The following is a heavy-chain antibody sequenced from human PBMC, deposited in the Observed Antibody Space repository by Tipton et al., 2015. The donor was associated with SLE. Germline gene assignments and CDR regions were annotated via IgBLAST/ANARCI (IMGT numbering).Heavy chain of an antibody. V-gene: IGHV4-34*01. D-gene: IGHD2-2*01. CDR2: INHSGST. CDR3: ARERYCSGASCYAPDY. CDR1: GGSFNGYY. Sequence: LRLSCAVYGGSFNGYYWSWIRQPPGKGLEWIGEINHSGSTNYNPSLKSRVTISVDTSKNQFSLKLKSVTAADSAVYYCARERYCSGASCYAPDYWGQGTLVTVSS. J-gene: IGHJ4*02.